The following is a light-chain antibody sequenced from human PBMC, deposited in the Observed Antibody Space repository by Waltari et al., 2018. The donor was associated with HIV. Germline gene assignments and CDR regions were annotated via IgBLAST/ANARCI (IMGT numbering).Light chain of an antibody. V-gene: IGLV10-54*04. Sequence: QAGLTQPPSVSKDMRQTATLTCTGNSNNVGNQGAAWLQQHQGHPPKLLSYRDNKRPSGISERFSASRSGNTASLTITGVQPEDEADDFCATWDISLSAVVFGGGTTLTVL. CDR2: RDN. CDR3: ATWDISLSAVV. J-gene: IGLJ2*01. CDR1: SNNVGNQG.